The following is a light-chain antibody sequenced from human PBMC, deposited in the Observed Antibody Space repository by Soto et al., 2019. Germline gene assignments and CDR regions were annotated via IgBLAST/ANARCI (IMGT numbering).Light chain of an antibody. CDR1: QGISSY. CDR2: AAS. CDR3: QQLNTYPRS. V-gene: IGKV1-8*01. J-gene: IGKJ3*01. Sequence: AIRMTQSPSSLSASTGDRFTITCRASQGISSYLAWYQQKPGKAPKLLIFAASTLQSGVPSRFSGGGSGTDFTLTISSLQPEDFATYYCQQLNTYPRSFGPGTKVDI.